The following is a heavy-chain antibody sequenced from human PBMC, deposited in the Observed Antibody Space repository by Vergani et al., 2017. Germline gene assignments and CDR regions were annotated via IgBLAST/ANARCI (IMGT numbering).Heavy chain of an antibody. V-gene: IGHV3-49*03. D-gene: IGHD4-17*01. J-gene: IGHJ4*02. CDR2: IRSKAYGGTT. CDR3: TRAVEDYGDLTYFDY. CDR1: GFTFGDYA. Sequence: EVQLVESGGGLVQPGRSLRLSCTASGFTFGDYAMSWFRQAPGKGLEWVGFIRSKAYGGTTEYAASVKGRFTISRDDSKSIAYLQMNSLKTEDTAVYYCTRAVEDYGDLTYFDYWGQGTLVTVSS.